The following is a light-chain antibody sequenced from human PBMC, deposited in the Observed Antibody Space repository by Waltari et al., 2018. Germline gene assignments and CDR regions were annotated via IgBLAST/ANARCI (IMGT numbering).Light chain of an antibody. CDR1: QSVSSN. V-gene: IGKV3-15*01. Sequence: EMVMTQSPATLSVSPGERATLSCRASQSVSSNLAWYKQKPGQAPRLLIYATSTRATGIPARFSGSGSGTESTLTISSLQSEDFAVYYCQQYNNWPLSWTFGQGTKVEIK. J-gene: IGKJ1*01. CDR2: ATS. CDR3: QQYNNWPLSWT.